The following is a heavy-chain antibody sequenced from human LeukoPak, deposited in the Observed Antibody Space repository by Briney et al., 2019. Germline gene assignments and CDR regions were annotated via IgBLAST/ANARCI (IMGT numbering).Heavy chain of an antibody. V-gene: IGHV1-18*01. CDR2: ISAYNGNT. Sequence: ASVKVSCKASGYTFTSYGISRVRQAPGQGLEWMGWISAYNGNTNYAQKLQGRVTMTTDTSTSTAYMELRSLRSDDTAVYYCARWGPYYDSSGGSDYWGQGTLVTVSS. CDR1: GYTFTSYG. CDR3: ARWGPYYDSSGGSDY. J-gene: IGHJ4*02. D-gene: IGHD3-22*01.